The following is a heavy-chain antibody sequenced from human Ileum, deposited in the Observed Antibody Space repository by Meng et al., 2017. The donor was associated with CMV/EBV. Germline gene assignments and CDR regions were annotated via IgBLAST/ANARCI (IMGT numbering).Heavy chain of an antibody. Sequence: QAQLVQSGAEVKKPGASVKVSCTTSGFTFSGYYIHWVRQAPGQGLEWMGWINSKNDGTNYARKFQGRVTMTRETSISTAHMELSGLMSDDTAVYYCVRSSGWSRFDYWGQGTLVTVSS. CDR3: VRSSGWSRFDY. J-gene: IGHJ4*02. CDR1: GFTFSGYY. CDR2: INSKNDGT. V-gene: IGHV1-2*02. D-gene: IGHD6-19*01.